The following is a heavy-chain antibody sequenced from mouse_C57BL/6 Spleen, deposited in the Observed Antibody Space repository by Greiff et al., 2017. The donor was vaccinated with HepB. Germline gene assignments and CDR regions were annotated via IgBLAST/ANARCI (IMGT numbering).Heavy chain of an antibody. J-gene: IGHJ4*01. CDR1: GYTFTSYW. CDR2: IYPGSGST. V-gene: IGHV1-55*01. D-gene: IGHD1-1*01. CDR3: ARGGQAYYGSHAMDY. Sequence: QVQLQQPGAELVKPGASVKMSCKASGYTFTSYWITWVKQRPGQGLEWIGDIYPGSGSTNYNEKFKSKATLTVDTSSSTAYMQLSSLTSEDSAVYYCARGGQAYYGSHAMDYWGQGTSVTVSS.